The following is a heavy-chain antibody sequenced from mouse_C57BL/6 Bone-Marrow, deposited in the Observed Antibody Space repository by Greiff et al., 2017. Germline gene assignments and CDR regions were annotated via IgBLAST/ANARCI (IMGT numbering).Heavy chain of an antibody. CDR1: GYTFTEYT. Sequence: QVQLQQSGAELVKPGASVKLSCKASGYTFTEYTIHWVKQRPGQGLEWIGGIYPGSGSIKYNEKFKDKATLTADKSSSTVYMELSSMTSEDSAVYFCARHETGNENWYYFDYWGQGTTLTVSS. CDR2: IYPGSGSI. D-gene: IGHD4-1*01. J-gene: IGHJ2*01. V-gene: IGHV1-62-2*01. CDR3: ARHETGNENWYYFDY.